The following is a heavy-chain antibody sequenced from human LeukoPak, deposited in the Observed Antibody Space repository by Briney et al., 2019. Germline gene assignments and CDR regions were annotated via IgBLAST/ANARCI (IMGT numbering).Heavy chain of an antibody. V-gene: IGHV3-7*03. CDR2: IKPDGTTK. CDR3: ARSIPYGTTWYGRSDY. CDR1: GFPFSSYS. D-gene: IGHD6-13*01. Sequence: GGSLRLSCAASGFPFSSYSMTWVRQAPGKGLEWVANIKPDGTTKFYVDSVRGRFTISRDNALNSLYLQMNSLRAEDTAIYYCARSIPYGTTWYGRSDYWGQGTLVTVSS. J-gene: IGHJ4*02.